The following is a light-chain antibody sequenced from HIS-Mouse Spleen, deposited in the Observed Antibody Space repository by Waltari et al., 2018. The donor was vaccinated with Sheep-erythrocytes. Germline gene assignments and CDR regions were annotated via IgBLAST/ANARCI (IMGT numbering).Light chain of an antibody. CDR1: QSVSSSY. CDR3: QQYGSSLRT. J-gene: IGKJ1*01. CDR2: GES. V-gene: IGKV3-20*01. Sequence: EIVLTQSPGTLSLSPGERATLSCRDSQSVSSSYLAWYQQKPGQAPRLLIYGESSRATGIPDRFSGSGSGTDFTLTISRLEPEDFAVYYCQQYGSSLRTFGQGTKVEIK.